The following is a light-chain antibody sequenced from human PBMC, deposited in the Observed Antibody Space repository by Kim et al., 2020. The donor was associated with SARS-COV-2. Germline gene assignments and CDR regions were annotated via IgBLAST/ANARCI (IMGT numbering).Light chain of an antibody. CDR2: KDS. J-gene: IGLJ2*01. CDR3: QAWDSSTVV. CDR1: KLGDKY. Sequence: SYELTQPPSVSVSPGQTASITCSGDKLGDKYACWHQQKPGQSPVLVIYKDSERPSGIPERFSGSNSGNTATLTIGGTQAMDEADYYCQAWDSSTVVFGGGTKVTVL. V-gene: IGLV3-1*01.